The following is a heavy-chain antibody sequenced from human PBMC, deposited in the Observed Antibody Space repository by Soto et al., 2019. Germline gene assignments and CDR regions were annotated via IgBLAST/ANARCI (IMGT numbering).Heavy chain of an antibody. CDR3: ARAKDYSDSSCYLYYFDY. V-gene: IGHV3-53*02. CDR1: GFTVSSNY. Sequence: EVQLVETGGGLIQPGGSLRLSCAASGFTVSSNYMSWVRQAPGKGLEWVSVIYSGGSTYYADSVKGRFTISRDNSKNTLYLQMNSLRAEDTAVYYCARAKDYSDSSCYLYYFDYWGQGTLVTVSS. D-gene: IGHD3-22*01. CDR2: IYSGGST. J-gene: IGHJ4*02.